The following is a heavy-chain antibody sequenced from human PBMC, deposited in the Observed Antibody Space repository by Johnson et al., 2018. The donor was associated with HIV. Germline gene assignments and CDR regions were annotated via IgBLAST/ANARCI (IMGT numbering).Heavy chain of an antibody. J-gene: IGHJ3*01. V-gene: IGHV3-9*01. CDR3: ARVGVVGVPNAFDV. CDR2: ISWNSGSI. Sequence: VQLVESGGGLVQPGGSLRLSCVVSGLAFHDYAIHWVRQAPGKGLEWVSGISWNSGSIGYADSVKGRFTISRDNSKNSLYLQMNSLRAEDTAVYYCARVGVVGVPNAFDVSGQGTLVTVSS. CDR1: GLAFHDYA. D-gene: IGHD2-15*01.